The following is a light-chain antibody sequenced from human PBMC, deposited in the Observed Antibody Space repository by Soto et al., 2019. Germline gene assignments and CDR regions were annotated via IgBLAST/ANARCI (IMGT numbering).Light chain of an antibody. CDR2: DAS. Sequence: ENVLTQSPATLSLSTGETATLSCRASQSVRNYLAWYQQKPGQAPRLLIYDASNRATGIPARFSGTGSETDFTLTISSLEPEDFAIYYCQQRSKMPLTFGHGTKVDI. J-gene: IGKJ1*01. CDR1: QSVRNY. CDR3: QQRSKMPLT. V-gene: IGKV3-11*01.